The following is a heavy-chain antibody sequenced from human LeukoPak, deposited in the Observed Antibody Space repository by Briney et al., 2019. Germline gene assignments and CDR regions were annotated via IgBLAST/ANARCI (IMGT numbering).Heavy chain of an antibody. CDR2: ISSSSSYI. D-gene: IGHD2-15*01. J-gene: IGHJ4*02. V-gene: IGHV3-21*01. Sequence: PGGSLRLSCAASGFTFSSYSMNWVRQAPGKGLEWVSSISSSSSYIYYADPVKGRFTISRDNAKNSLYLQMNSLRAEDTAVYYCARTSRYCSGGSCYSPLGYWGQGTLVTVSS. CDR3: ARTSRYCSGGSCYSPLGY. CDR1: GFTFSSYS.